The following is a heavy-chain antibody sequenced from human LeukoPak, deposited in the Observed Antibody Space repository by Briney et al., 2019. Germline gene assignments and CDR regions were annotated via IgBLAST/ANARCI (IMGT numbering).Heavy chain of an antibody. CDR2: ISGRGGNT. CDR3: ATDPGSSWTDY. CDR1: GLTFSGHA. J-gene: IGHJ4*02. Sequence: PGGSLRLSCAASGLTFSGHAMSWVRQALGKGLEWVSAISGRGGNTYYADSVKGRFTISRDSSKNTLYLQMISLRAEDTAVYYCATDPGSSWTDYWGQGTLVTVSS. D-gene: IGHD6-13*01. V-gene: IGHV3-23*01.